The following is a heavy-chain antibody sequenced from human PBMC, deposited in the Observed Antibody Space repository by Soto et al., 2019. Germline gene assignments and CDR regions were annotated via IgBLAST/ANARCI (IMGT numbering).Heavy chain of an antibody. J-gene: IGHJ6*02. CDR1: GGTFSSYA. CDR2: IIPIFGTA. D-gene: IGHD2-2*01. CDR3: ARGPDIVVVPAILYYYYYGMDV. Sequence: ASVKVSCKASGGTFSSYAISWVRQAPGQGLEWMGGIIPIFGTANYAQKFQGRVTITADESTSTAYMELSSLRSEDTAVYYCARGPDIVVVPAILYYYYYGMDVWGQGTTVTVSS. V-gene: IGHV1-69*13.